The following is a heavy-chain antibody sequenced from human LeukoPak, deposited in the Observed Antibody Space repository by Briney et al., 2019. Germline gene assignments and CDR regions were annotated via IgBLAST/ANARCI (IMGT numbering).Heavy chain of an antibody. D-gene: IGHD3-10*01. CDR1: GFTFSSHS. CDR2: ISSSSSTI. V-gene: IGHV3-48*04. Sequence: PGGSLRLSCAASGFTFSSHSMNWVRQAPGKGLEWVSYISSSSSTIYYADSVKGRFTISRDNAKNSLYLQMNSLRAEDTAVYYCARDNSLWFGESIPYYYMDVWGKGTTVTISS. J-gene: IGHJ6*03. CDR3: ARDNSLWFGESIPYYYMDV.